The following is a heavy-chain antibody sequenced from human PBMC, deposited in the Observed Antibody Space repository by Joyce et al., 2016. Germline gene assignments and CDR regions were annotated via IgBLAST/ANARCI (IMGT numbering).Heavy chain of an antibody. V-gene: IGHV1-2*06. CDR1: GYSFSDSY. J-gene: IGHJ3*01. CDR2: INPDTGDT. D-gene: IGHD2-2*01. CDR3: ARGPMPPYAFDV. Sequence: QVNLVQNGAEVKKPGASVKVSCKASGYSFSDSYIHWVRQAPGQGLQWMGRINPDTGDTIYAQKFQGRVTLTRDTFISTVYMEVSRLRSDDTAVYFCARGPMPPYAFDVWGQGTLVTVST.